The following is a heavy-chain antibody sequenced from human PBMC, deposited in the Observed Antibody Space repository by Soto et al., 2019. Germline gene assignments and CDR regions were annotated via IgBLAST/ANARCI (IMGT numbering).Heavy chain of an antibody. CDR1: GGSISSYY. D-gene: IGHD2-2*01. J-gene: IGHJ6*02. CDR2: IHYSGRT. CDR3: ARARYQLLHPYYYGMDV. V-gene: IGHV4-59*01. Sequence: QVQLQESGPGLVKPSETLSLTCTVSGGSISSYYWSWIRQSPGKGLEWVGYIHYSGRTKSNPSLKSRVTISVDPSRNQVSLKLSSVTAADSAVYFCARARYQLLHPYYYGMDVWGQGTSVTVSS.